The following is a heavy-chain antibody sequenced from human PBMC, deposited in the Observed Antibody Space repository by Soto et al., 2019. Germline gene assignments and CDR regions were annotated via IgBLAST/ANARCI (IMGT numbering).Heavy chain of an antibody. Sequence: AASVKVSCKASGYSVARYFMHWVRQAPGQGLEWLGVINPSADTTTYAQKFQGRVTMTWDTSTNTVFMDVSSLRSEDTAIYYCARGGSSPVFCYYCGLAVWRQGTTVTVSS. CDR3: ARGGSSPVFCYYCGLAV. D-gene: IGHD6-13*01. V-gene: IGHV1-46*01. J-gene: IGHJ6*02. CDR1: GYSVARYF. CDR2: INPSADTT.